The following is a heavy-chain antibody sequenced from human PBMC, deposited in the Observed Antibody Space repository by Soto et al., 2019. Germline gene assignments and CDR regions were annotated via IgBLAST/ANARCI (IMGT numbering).Heavy chain of an antibody. CDR2: ISGSGNKT. Sequence: EVQLVESGGSLVQPGGSLRRSCAASGFSFSPYAMSWVRQAPGKGLEWVSSISGSGNKTYYADSVKGRFTISRDNSKDTLFLQMNGLSAEDTALYYCARGVRLHFDNWGQGTLVTVSS. CDR3: ARGVRLHFDN. J-gene: IGHJ4*02. V-gene: IGHV3-23*04. CDR1: GFSFSPYA.